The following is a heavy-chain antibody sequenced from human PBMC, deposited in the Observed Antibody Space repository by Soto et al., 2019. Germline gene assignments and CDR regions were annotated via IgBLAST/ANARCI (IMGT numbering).Heavy chain of an antibody. J-gene: IGHJ4*02. V-gene: IGHV4-4*02. D-gene: IGHD6-13*01. CDR3: STRDSSRFY. CDR2: SHQSGNT. Sequence: QVQLQESGPGLVKPSGTLFLTCAVSAVSISRHDWWTWVRQPPGQGLVWIGESHQSGNTNYNSSRESRFTISAGQSNNLLSLKLSCVTGADMAVYYCSTRDSSRFYWGQGTLVTDSS. CDR1: AVSISRHDW.